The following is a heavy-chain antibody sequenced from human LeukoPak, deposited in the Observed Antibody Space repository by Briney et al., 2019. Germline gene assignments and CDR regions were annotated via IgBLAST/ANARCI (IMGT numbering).Heavy chain of an antibody. J-gene: IGHJ4*02. CDR3: VRHRYDPTAFDY. V-gene: IGHV4-4*07. CDR1: GGSISSYY. D-gene: IGHD5-12*01. Sequence: SQTLSLTCTVSGGSISSYYWSWIRQPAGKGLEWIGRIYTSGSTNYNPSLKSRVTMSVDTSKNQFSLKLSSVTAADTAVYYCVRHRYDPTAFDYWGQGTLVTVSS. CDR2: IYTSGST.